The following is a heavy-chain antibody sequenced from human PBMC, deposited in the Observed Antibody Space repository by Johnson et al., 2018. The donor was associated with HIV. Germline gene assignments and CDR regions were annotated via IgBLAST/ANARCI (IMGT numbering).Heavy chain of an antibody. CDR3: ARPQGTGDAFDI. D-gene: IGHD1-1*01. CDR1: GFTFSSYA. J-gene: IGHJ3*02. CDR2: ISYDGSNK. V-gene: IGHV3-30-3*01. Sequence: QVQLVESGGGVVQPGRSLRLSCAASGFTFSSYAMHWVRQAPGKGLEWVAVISYDGSNKYYADSVKGRFTISRDNSKNTLYLQMNSLRAEDTAVYYCARPQGTGDAFDICGQGTMVTVSS.